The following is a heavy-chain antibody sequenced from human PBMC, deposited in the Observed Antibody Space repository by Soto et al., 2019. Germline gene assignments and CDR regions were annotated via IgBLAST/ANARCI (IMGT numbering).Heavy chain of an antibody. Sequence: ASVKVSCKASGYTFTSYAMHWVRQAPGQRLEWMGWINAGNGNTKYSQKFQGRVTITRDTSASTAYMELSSLRSEDTAVYYCARDAAAYDFWSGYRYYYYYYSMDVWGQGTTVTVSS. D-gene: IGHD3-3*01. CDR2: INAGNGNT. V-gene: IGHV1-3*01. J-gene: IGHJ6*02. CDR1: GYTFTSYA. CDR3: ARDAAAYDFWSGYRYYYYYYSMDV.